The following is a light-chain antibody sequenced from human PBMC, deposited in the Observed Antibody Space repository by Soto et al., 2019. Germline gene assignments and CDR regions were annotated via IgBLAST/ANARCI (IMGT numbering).Light chain of an antibody. CDR3: QQYGSSPLFT. CDR2: GAS. CDR1: QSVSSSY. J-gene: IGKJ3*01. V-gene: IGKV3-20*01. Sequence: EIVLTQSPGTLSLSPGERATLSCRASQSVSSSYLDWYQQKPGQAPRLLIYGASSRATGIPDRFSGSGSGTDVTITISSLEPEDFAVYYCQQYGSSPLFTFGPGTKVDIK.